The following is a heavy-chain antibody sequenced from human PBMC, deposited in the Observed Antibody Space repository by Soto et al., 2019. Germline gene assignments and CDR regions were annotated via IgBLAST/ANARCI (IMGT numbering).Heavy chain of an antibody. CDR3: ARRRWFGELYPNYFDY. CDR1: GGSISSSSYY. J-gene: IGHJ4*02. CDR2: IYYSGST. D-gene: IGHD3-10*01. Sequence: KSSETLSLTCTVSGGSISSSSYYWGWIRQPPGKGLEWIGSIYYSGSTYYNPSLKSRVTISVDTSKNQFSLKLSSVTAADTAVYYCARRRWFGELYPNYFDYWGQGTLVTVSS. V-gene: IGHV4-39*01.